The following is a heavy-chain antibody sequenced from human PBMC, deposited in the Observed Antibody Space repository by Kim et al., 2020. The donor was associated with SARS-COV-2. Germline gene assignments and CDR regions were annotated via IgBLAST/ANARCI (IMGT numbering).Heavy chain of an antibody. J-gene: IGHJ6*02. V-gene: IGHV3-30*07. CDR3: ARDNGSGYYRYYYGMDV. D-gene: IGHD3-22*01. Sequence: VRGRFTTSSDNAKNTLYLQMNSLRAEDTAVYYCARDNGSGYYRYYYGMDVWGQGTTVTVSS.